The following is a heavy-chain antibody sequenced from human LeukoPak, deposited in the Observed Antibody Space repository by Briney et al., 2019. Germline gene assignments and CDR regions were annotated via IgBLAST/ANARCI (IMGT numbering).Heavy chain of an antibody. CDR3: ARDPEGPYYYDSSGYYDY. D-gene: IGHD3-22*01. CDR2: ISAYNGNT. Sequence: ASVKVSCKASGYTFTSYGISWVRQAPGQGLGWMGWISAYNGNTNYAQKLQGRVTMTTDTSTSTAYMELRSLRSDDTAVYYCARDPEGPYYYDSSGYYDYWGQGTLVTVSS. V-gene: IGHV1-18*01. CDR1: GYTFTSYG. J-gene: IGHJ4*02.